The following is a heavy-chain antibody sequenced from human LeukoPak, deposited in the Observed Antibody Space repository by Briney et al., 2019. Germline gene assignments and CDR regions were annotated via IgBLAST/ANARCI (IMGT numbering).Heavy chain of an antibody. D-gene: IGHD3-9*01. CDR1: GFTFSSYA. V-gene: IGHV3-30*04. J-gene: IGHJ4*02. CDR2: ISYDGSNK. CDR3: ARGRRGQLTRYYFDY. Sequence: TGGSLRLSCAASGFTFSSYAMHWVRQAPGKGLEWVAVISYDGSNKYYADSVKGRFTISRDNSKNTLYLQMNSLRAEDTAVYYCARGRRGQLTRYYFDYWGQGTLVTVSS.